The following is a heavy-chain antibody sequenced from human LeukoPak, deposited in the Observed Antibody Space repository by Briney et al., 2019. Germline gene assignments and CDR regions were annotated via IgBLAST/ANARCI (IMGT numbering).Heavy chain of an antibody. Sequence: ASVKVSCKASGGTFSSYAISWVRQAPGQGLEWMGGIIPIFGTANYAQKFQGRFTITADESTSTAYMELSSLRSEDTAVYYCARASISGELLSNFDYWGQGTLVTVSS. CDR1: GGTFSSYA. V-gene: IGHV1-69*13. CDR2: IIPIFGTA. CDR3: ARASISGELLSNFDY. J-gene: IGHJ4*02. D-gene: IGHD3-10*02.